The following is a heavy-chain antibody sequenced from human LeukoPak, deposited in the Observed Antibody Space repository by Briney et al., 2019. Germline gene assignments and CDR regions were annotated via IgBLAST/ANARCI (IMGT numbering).Heavy chain of an antibody. CDR3: ARLRSTIATRPIDY. Sequence: SETLSLTCTVAGGSISSSSYFWSWIHQPPGKGLEWIGSIYYSGSTYYNPSLKSRVTISVDTSKNQFSLKLSSVTAADTAVYHCARLRSTIATRPIDYWGQGTLVTVSS. CDR2: IYYSGST. J-gene: IGHJ4*02. V-gene: IGHV4-39*01. D-gene: IGHD6-6*01. CDR1: GGSISSSSYF.